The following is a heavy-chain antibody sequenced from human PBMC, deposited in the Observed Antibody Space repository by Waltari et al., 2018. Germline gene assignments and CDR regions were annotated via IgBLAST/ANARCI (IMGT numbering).Heavy chain of an antibody. CDR2: VIPNLGIA. D-gene: IGHD2-2*01. CDR3: AAIQGSLVVPAATYFDY. J-gene: IGHJ4*02. V-gene: IGHV1-69*02. CDR1: GGTFSSYT. Sequence: QVQLVQSGAEVKKPGSSVKVSCKASGGTFSSYTISWVRQAPGQGLEWMGRVIPNLGIANYAQKFQGRVTITADKSTSTAYMELSSLRSEDTAVYYCAAIQGSLVVPAATYFDYWGQGTLVTVSS.